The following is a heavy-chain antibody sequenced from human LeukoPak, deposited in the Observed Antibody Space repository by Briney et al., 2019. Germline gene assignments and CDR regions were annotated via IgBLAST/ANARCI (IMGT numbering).Heavy chain of an antibody. CDR3: AAYSSDY. D-gene: IGHD6-13*01. CDR1: GFNFDTYD. J-gene: IGHJ4*02. CDR2: ITSSNDI. Sequence: GGSLRLSCTASGFNFDTYDMTWVRQAPGKGLEWVSSITSSNDIYYADSVKGRFTISRDNAKNSLYLQMKSLRAEDTAVYYCAAYSSDYWGQGTLVTVSS. V-gene: IGHV3-69-1*01.